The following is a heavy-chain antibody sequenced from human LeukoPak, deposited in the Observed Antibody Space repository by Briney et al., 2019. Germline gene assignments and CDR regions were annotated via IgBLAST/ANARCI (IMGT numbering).Heavy chain of an antibody. D-gene: IGHD6-13*01. CDR3: AREVAAAGTIWFDP. CDR1: GGSISSYY. V-gene: IGHV4-59*01. J-gene: IGHJ5*02. CDR2: IYYSGST. Sequence: SETLPLTCTVSGGSISSYYWSWIRQPPGKGLEWIGYIYYSGSTNYNPSLKSRVTISVDTSKNQFSLKLSSVTAADMAVYYCAREVAAAGTIWFDPRGQGTLVTVSS.